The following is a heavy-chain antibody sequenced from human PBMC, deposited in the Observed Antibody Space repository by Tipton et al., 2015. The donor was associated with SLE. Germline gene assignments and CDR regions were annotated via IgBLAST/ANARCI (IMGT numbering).Heavy chain of an antibody. Sequence: TLSLTCTVSGYSISSGYYWGWIRQPPGKGLEWIGYIYYSGSTNYNPSLKSRVTISVDTSKNQFSLKLSSVTAADTAVYYCARVLYSSSFFDYWGQGTLVTVSS. CDR1: GYSISSGYY. CDR3: ARVLYSSSFFDY. D-gene: IGHD6-6*01. V-gene: IGHV4-38-2*02. J-gene: IGHJ4*02. CDR2: IYYSGST.